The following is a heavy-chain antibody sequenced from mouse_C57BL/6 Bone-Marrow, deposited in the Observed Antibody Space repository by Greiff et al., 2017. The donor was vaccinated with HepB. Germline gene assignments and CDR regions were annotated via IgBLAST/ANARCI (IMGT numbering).Heavy chain of an antibody. CDR3: ELYYDYDSWYVDV. D-gene: IGHD2-4*01. V-gene: IGHV1-72*01. CDR1: GYTFTSYW. CDR2: IAPNSGGN. J-gene: IGHJ1*03. Sequence: QVQLQQPGAELVKPGASVKLSCKASGYTFTSYWMHWVKQRPGRGLAWIGRIAPNSGGNKYNEKFTSKATLTVDTPSSTAYMQLSSLTSEDSAVYDGELYYDYDSWYVDVWGTGTTVTVSS.